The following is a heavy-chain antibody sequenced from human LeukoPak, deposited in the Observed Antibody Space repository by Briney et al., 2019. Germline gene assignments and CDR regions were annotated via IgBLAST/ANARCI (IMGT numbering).Heavy chain of an antibody. J-gene: IGHJ4*02. CDR1: GFTFSSYW. CDR2: IKSKTDGGTT. Sequence: GGSLRLSCAASGFTFSSYWMHWVRQAPGKGLEWVGRIKSKTDGGTTDYAAPVKGRFTISRDDSKNTLYLQMNSLKTEDTAVYYCTTDLSDSSGYYVYYWGQGTLVTVSS. V-gene: IGHV3-15*07. CDR3: TTDLSDSSGYYVYY. D-gene: IGHD3-22*01.